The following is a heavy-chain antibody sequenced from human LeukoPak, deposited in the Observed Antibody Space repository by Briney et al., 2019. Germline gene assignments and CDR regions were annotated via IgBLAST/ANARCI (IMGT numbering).Heavy chain of an antibody. Sequence: GGSLRLSCAASGFTFSSYAMSWVRQAPGRGLEWVSAISGSGGSTYYADSVKGRFTISRDNPKNTLYLPMTSPTAEDTAVYYCAQGRRYCSSTSCYLTPFDHWGQGTLVTVSS. CDR2: ISGSGGST. V-gene: IGHV3-23*01. J-gene: IGHJ4*02. CDR3: AQGRRYCSSTSCYLTPFDH. CDR1: GFTFSSYA. D-gene: IGHD2-2*01.